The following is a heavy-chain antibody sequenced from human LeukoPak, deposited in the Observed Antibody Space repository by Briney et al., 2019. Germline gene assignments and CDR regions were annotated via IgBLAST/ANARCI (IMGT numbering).Heavy chain of an antibody. V-gene: IGHV4-4*02. CDR1: GASLTSDW. D-gene: IGHD3-3*02. Sequence: SETLSLTCAVSGASLTSDWWSWVRQPPEKGLEWIAEMHHSGYINYNPSLKSRVTLSLDKSKNQLSLKLASVAAADTAIYYCVKNGHFCLENWGQGALVIVSP. J-gene: IGHJ4*02. CDR2: MHHSGYI. CDR3: VKNGHFCLEN.